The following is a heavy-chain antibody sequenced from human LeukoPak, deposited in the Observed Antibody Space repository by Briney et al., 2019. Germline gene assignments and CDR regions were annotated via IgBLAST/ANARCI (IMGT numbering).Heavy chain of an antibody. V-gene: IGHV3-21*01. Sequence: GGSLRLSCAASGFTFSSYSMNWVRQAPGKGLEWVSSISSSSSYIYYADSVKGRFTISRDNAKNSLYLQMNSLRAEDTAVYYCARVLVYYYDSSGYPDAFDIWGQGTMVTVSS. CDR2: ISSSSSYI. D-gene: IGHD3-22*01. CDR1: GFTFSSYS. CDR3: ARVLVYYYDSSGYPDAFDI. J-gene: IGHJ3*02.